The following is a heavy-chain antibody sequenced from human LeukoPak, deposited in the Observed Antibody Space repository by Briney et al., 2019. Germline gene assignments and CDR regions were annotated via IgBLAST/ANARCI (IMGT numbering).Heavy chain of an antibody. CDR1: GYSFTSYW. J-gene: IGHJ5*02. Sequence: GESPKISCKGSGYSFTSYWIGWVRQMPGKGLEWMGIIYPGDSDTRYSPSFQGQVTISADKSISTAYLQWSSLKASDTAMYYCARLVRISSTPRPSWFDPWGQGTLVTVSS. CDR3: ARLVRISSTPRPSWFDP. D-gene: IGHD6-13*01. CDR2: IYPGDSDT. V-gene: IGHV5-51*01.